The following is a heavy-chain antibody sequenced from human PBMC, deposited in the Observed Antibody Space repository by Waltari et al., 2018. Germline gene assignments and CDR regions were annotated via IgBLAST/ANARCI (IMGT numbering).Heavy chain of an antibody. J-gene: IGHJ5*02. V-gene: IGHV3-48*01. CDR2: ISSSSSTI. Sequence: EVQLVESGGGLVQPGGSLRLSCAASGFTCSSYSMNWVRQAPGKGLEWVSYISSSSSTIYYADSVKGRFTISRDNAKNSLYLQMNSLRAADTAVYYCARDRDSSSWYEDWFDPWGQGTLVTVSS. CDR1: GFTCSSYS. D-gene: IGHD6-13*01. CDR3: ARDRDSSSWYEDWFDP.